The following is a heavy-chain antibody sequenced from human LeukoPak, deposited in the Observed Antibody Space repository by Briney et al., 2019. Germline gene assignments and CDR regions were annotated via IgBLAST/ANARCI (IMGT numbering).Heavy chain of an antibody. CDR1: GFTFSSYS. Sequence: PGGSLRLSCAASGFTFSSYSMNWVRQAPGKGLEWVSSISSSSYIYYADSVKGRFTISRDNAKNSLYLQMNSLRAGDTAVYYCASSITMVRGVIMNALDIWGQGTMVTVSS. CDR2: ISSSSYI. V-gene: IGHV3-21*01. CDR3: ASSITMVRGVIMNALDI. J-gene: IGHJ3*02. D-gene: IGHD3-10*01.